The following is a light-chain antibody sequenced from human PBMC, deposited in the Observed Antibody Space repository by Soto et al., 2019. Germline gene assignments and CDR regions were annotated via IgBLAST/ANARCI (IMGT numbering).Light chain of an antibody. J-gene: IGLJ1*01. CDR2: DVS. CDR1: SSDVGGYNY. V-gene: IGLV2-14*01. Sequence: QSVLTQPASVSGSPGQSITISCTGTSSDVGGYNYVSWYQQHPGKAPELMIYDVSNRPSGVSNRFSGSKSGNTASLTISGLQAEDEADNYCSSYTSSSTLNYVFGTGTKVTVL. CDR3: SSYTSSSTLNYV.